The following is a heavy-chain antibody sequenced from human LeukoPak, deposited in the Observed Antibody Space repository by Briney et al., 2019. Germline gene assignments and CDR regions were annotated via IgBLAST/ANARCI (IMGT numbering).Heavy chain of an antibody. V-gene: IGHV4-34*01. Sequence: SETLSLTCGVSGGSFSSHYWTWIRQPPGKGLEWIGEINPRGSTNYNPSLESRVTVSADTSRNQLSLSLTSVTAADSAVYYCARGLRQGSAWSWGPKEKSYQYMDVWGTGTTVIVSS. D-gene: IGHD6-19*01. CDR1: GGSFSSHY. J-gene: IGHJ6*04. CDR2: INPRGST. CDR3: ARGLRQGSAWSWGPKEKSYQYMDV.